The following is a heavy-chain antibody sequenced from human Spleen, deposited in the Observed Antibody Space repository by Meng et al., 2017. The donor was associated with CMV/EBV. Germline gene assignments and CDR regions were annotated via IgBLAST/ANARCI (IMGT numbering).Heavy chain of an antibody. D-gene: IGHD6-19*01. CDR1: GGSVSSGSYY. Sequence: AVSGGSVSSGSYYWSWIRQPPGKGLEWIGYIYYSGSTNYNPSLKSRVTISVDTSKNQFSLKLSSVTAADTAAYYCARGTVAGKIDYWGQGTLVTVSS. CDR2: IYYSGST. V-gene: IGHV4-61*01. CDR3: ARGTVAGKIDY. J-gene: IGHJ4*02.